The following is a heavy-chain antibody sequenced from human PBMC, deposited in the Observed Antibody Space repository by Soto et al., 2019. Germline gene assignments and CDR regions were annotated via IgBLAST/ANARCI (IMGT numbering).Heavy chain of an antibody. V-gene: IGHV4-59*01. Sequence: SETRSHTCTVSGGSISSYYWGLIRQPPGKGLEWIGYIYYSGSTNYNPSLKSRVTISVDTSKNQFSLKLSSVTAADTAVYYCARAGYLRPGLVWDGMDVWGQGTTVTVSS. D-gene: IGHD3-9*01. J-gene: IGHJ6*02. CDR2: IYYSGST. CDR3: ARAGYLRPGLVWDGMDV. CDR1: GGSISSYY.